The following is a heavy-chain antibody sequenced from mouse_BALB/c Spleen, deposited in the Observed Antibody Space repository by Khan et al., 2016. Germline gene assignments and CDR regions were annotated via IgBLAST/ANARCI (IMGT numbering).Heavy chain of an antibody. CDR1: GHSITSHYS. Sequence: EVQLHESGPDLVKPSQSVSLTCTVTGHSITSHYSWHWIRHFPGNKVEWMGYIHYSGSTDYNPSLKSRTSITRDTSKNQFFLQLNSVTSEDTATYFCAGSSSGYWYYFDYWGQGTTLTVSS. CDR2: IHYSGST. V-gene: IGHV3-1*02. CDR3: AGSSSGYWYYFDY. J-gene: IGHJ2*01. D-gene: IGHD3-1*01.